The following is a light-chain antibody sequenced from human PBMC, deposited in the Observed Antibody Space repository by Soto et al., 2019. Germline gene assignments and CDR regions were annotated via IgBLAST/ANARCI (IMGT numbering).Light chain of an antibody. CDR3: GTWDIMLSVVV. Sequence: QSVLTQPPSVSAAPGQKVTISCSGSGSNIGKNDVSWYLQLPGAAPKLLIYDTNKRPSGIPDRFSGSKSGTSTTLGITGLHTGDEADYFCGTWDIMLSVVVFCGGTKFTFL. J-gene: IGLJ2*01. CDR2: DTN. V-gene: IGLV1-51*01. CDR1: GSNIGKND.